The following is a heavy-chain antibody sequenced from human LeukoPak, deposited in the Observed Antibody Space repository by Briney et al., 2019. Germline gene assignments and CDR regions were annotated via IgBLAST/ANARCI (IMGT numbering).Heavy chain of an antibody. D-gene: IGHD3-3*01. CDR2: IYWNDDK. CDR1: GFSLSTRGVG. CDR3: AHSLRFLEKFDY. J-gene: IGHJ4*02. V-gene: IGHV2-5*01. Sequence: ESGPTLAKPTQTLTLTCTFSGFSLSTRGVGVGWIRQPPGKALEWLALIYWNDDKRYSPSLKSRLTITKDTSKNQVVLTMTNVDPVDTATYYCAHSLRFLEKFDYWGQGTLVTVSS.